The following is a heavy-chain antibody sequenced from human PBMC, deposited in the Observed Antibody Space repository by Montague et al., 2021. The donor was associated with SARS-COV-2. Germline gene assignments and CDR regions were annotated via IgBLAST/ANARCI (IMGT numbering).Heavy chain of an antibody. J-gene: IGHJ5*02. D-gene: IGHD3-10*01. CDR1: GGPITSYY. CDR2: ICHSEST. V-gene: IGHV4-59*01. CDR3: ARGLENYGSGSHHFDP. Sequence: SETLSLTCAVSGGPITSYYWNWIRQPPGKGLEYIGYICHSESTTYNPSLKSRVSISVDTSKNQFSLKLRSVTAADAAVYYCARGLENYGSGSHHFDPWGQGTLVTVSS.